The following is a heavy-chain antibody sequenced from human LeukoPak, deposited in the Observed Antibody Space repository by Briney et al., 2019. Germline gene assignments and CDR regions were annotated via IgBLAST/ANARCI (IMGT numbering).Heavy chain of an antibody. D-gene: IGHD2-21*02. Sequence: GESLNISCKGSGYSFTSYWIGWLRHMPGKGLERVGIIYPGDSDTRYSPSFQGQVTISANKSISTAYLQWSSLKASDTAMYYCASPTYCGGDCYAFDIWGQGTMVTVSS. CDR3: ASPTYCGGDCYAFDI. CDR1: GYSFTSYW. CDR2: IYPGDSDT. J-gene: IGHJ3*02. V-gene: IGHV5-51*01.